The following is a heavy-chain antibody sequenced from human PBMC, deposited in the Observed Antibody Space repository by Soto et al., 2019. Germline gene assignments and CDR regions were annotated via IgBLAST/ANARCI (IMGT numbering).Heavy chain of an antibody. CDR3: VRGWEILLDY. V-gene: IGHV4-34*01. CDR2: INHSGST. J-gene: IGHJ4*02. CDR1: GGSFSGYY. Sequence: QVQLQQWGAGLLKPSETLSLTCAVYGGSFSGYYWSWIRQPPGKGLEWIGEINHSGSTNYNPSLKSRVTISIDKSKNQFSLKLRSVTAADTAVYYCVRGWEILLDYWGQGTLVTVSS. D-gene: IGHD1-26*01.